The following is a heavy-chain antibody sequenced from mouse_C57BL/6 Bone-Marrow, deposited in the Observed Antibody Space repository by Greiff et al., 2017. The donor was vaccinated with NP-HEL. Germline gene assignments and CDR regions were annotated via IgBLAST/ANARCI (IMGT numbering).Heavy chain of an antibody. Sequence: QVQLKQPGAELVKPGASVKLSCKASGYTFTSYWMQWVKQRPGQGLEWIGEIDPSDSYTNYNQKFKGKATLTVDTSSSTAYMQLSSLTSEDSAVYYCAREEGGGTVTTTGYYAMDYWGQGTSVTVSS. J-gene: IGHJ4*01. V-gene: IGHV1-50*01. CDR3: AREEGGGTVTTTGYYAMDY. D-gene: IGHD2-2*01. CDR1: GYTFTSYW. CDR2: IDPSDSYT.